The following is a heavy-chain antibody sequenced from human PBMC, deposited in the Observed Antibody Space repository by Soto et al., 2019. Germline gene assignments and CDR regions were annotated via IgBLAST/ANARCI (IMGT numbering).Heavy chain of an antibody. CDR2: INPNSGGT. J-gene: IGHJ4*02. V-gene: IGHV1-2*02. D-gene: IGHD3-10*01. CDR3: ARDSSTYGXGSYFES. CDR1: GYTFTSYS. Sequence: ASVKVSCKASGYTFTSYSMHWVRQAPGQRLEWMGWINPNSGGTNYAQKFQGRVTMTRDTSISTAYMELSRLRSDDTAVYDCARDSSTYGXGSYFESWGQGTLVTVSS.